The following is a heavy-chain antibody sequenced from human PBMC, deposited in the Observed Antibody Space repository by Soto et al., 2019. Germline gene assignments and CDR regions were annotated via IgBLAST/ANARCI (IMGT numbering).Heavy chain of an antibody. V-gene: IGHV3-30*18. CDR1: GFTFSSYG. CDR2: ISYDGSNK. J-gene: IGHJ4*02. Sequence: QVQLVESGGGVVQPGRALRLSCAASGFTFSSYGMHWVRQAPGKGLEWVAVISYDGSNKYYADSVKGRFTISRDNSKNTQYLQMNSLRAEDTAVYYCAKDRRRIAVAVDPDYWGQGTLGTVSS. D-gene: IGHD6-19*01. CDR3: AKDRRRIAVAVDPDY.